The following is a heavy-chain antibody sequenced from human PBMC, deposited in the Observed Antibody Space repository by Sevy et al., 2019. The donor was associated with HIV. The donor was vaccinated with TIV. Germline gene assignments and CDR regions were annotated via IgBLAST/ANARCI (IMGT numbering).Heavy chain of an antibody. CDR1: GITFSDHY. Sequence: GGSLRLSCAASGITFSDHYMSWIRQAPGKGLEWVAYITNSGTTKYYADSVKGRFPISRDNARNSLYLQMNSLTADDAAVYYCVRDSPYTSDDHWYFGIDVWGQGTTVTVSS. CDR3: VRDSPYTSDDHWYFGIDV. D-gene: IGHD3-22*01. J-gene: IGHJ6*02. V-gene: IGHV3-11*01. CDR2: ITNSGTTK.